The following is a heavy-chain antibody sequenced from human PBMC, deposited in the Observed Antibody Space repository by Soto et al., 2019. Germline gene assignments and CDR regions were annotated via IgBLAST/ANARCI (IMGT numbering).Heavy chain of an antibody. Sequence: PAGSLRLSCAASGFSFSDYWMTWVRQAPGKGLEWVANIKQDGSEKFYEASVKGRFTISRDNAKNSLYLQLNGLRPDDTAVYYCAKDGGSDSYYFDFWGQGTLVTVSS. CDR1: GFSFSDYW. CDR3: AKDGGSDSYYFDF. D-gene: IGHD2-21*02. V-gene: IGHV3-7*03. J-gene: IGHJ4*02. CDR2: IKQDGSEK.